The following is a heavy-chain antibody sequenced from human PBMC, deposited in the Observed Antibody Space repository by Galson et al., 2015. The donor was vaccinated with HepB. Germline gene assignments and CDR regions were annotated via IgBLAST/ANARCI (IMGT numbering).Heavy chain of an antibody. CDR3: ARMGSDYYYGMDV. CDR1: GFSLTTTGMC. D-gene: IGHD6-19*01. Sequence: PALVKPTQTLTLTCTVSGFSLTTTGMCVSWIRQPPGKALEWLARIDWDDKKYYSRSPKTRLTISKDTSKKQVVLIMTNMDPVDTATYYCARMGSDYYYGMDVWGQGTAVTVSS. J-gene: IGHJ6*02. V-gene: IGHV2-70*11. CDR2: IDWDDKK.